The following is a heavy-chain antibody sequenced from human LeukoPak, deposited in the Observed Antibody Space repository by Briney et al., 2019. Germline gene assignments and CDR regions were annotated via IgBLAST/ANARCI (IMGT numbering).Heavy chain of an antibody. CDR2: ISSSSSYI. D-gene: IGHD3-22*01. V-gene: IGHV3-21*01. J-gene: IGHJ4*02. CDR3: ARGPKTYYYDSSGYYALDY. CDR1: GFTFSSYS. Sequence: GRCLRLPCAASGFTFSSYSMNWVRQAPGKGLEWVSSISSSSSYIYYADSVKGRFTISRDNAKNSLYLQMNSLRAEDTAVYYCARGPKTYYYDSSGYYALDYWGQGTLVTVSS.